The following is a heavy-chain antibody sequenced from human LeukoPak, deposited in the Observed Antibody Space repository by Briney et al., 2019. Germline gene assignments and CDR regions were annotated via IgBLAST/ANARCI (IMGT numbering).Heavy chain of an antibody. D-gene: IGHD3-22*01. CDR2: INPNSGDT. V-gene: IGHV1-2*02. CDR3: ARDQVPYYDSSGYSELDV. CDR1: GYTFTDYY. J-gene: IGHJ6*02. Sequence: ASVKVSCKASGYTFTDYYLHWVRQAPGQGLEWMGWINPNSGDTNFAQKFQGRVTMTIDTSISTAYMDLSRLTSDDTAVYYCARDQVPYYDSSGYSELDVWGQGTTVTVSS.